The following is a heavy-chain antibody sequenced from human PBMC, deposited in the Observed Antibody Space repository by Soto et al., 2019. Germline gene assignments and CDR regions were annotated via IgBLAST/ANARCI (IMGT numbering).Heavy chain of an antibody. Sequence: QVQLVQSGAEVKKPGASVKVSCKASGYTFTSYGISWVRQAPGQGLEWMGWISAYNGNTNYAQKLQGRVTMTTDTSPSTAYMELRSLRSDDTAVYYCARDAFTYYDFWSGYYGASFDYWGQGTLVTVSS. CDR3: ARDAFTYYDFWSGYYGASFDY. D-gene: IGHD3-3*01. CDR2: ISAYNGNT. CDR1: GYTFTSYG. V-gene: IGHV1-18*01. J-gene: IGHJ4*02.